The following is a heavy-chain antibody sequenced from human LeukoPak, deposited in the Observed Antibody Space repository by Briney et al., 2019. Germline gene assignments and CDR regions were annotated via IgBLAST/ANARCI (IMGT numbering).Heavy chain of an antibody. D-gene: IGHD5-24*01. J-gene: IGHJ4*02. CDR1: GFAFDDYA. CDR3: AKDIRGDGYNSRFDY. V-gene: IGHV3-43*02. Sequence: GESLGLSCAASGFAFDDYAMHWVRQAPGTGLEWVSLISGVGGSTYYAESVKGRFTISRDNSKNSMYLQMNSLRTQDTALYYCAKDIRGDGYNSRFDYWGQGTLVTVSP. CDR2: ISGVGGST.